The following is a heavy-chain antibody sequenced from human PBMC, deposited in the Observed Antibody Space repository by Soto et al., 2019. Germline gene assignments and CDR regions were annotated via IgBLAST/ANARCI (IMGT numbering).Heavy chain of an antibody. V-gene: IGHV4-31*03. CDR1: AGSISTGGYY. CDR3: ARVYSSPYYFDY. Sequence: PSETLSLTCTVSAGSISTGGYYWSWIRQHPGEGLEWIGFIYYSGSTYYNPSLKSRLAISLDASKEQFSLKLTSVTAADTAVYYCARVYSSPYYFDYWGQGIQVTVS. J-gene: IGHJ4*02. CDR2: IYYSGST. D-gene: IGHD6-13*01.